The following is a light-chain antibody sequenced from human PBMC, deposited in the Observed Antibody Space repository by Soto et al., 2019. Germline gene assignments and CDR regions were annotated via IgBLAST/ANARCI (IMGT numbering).Light chain of an antibody. CDR3: QQYGSPGT. CDR1: QSVSNNY. V-gene: IGKV3-20*01. J-gene: IGKJ1*01. CDR2: GAS. Sequence: DIVWTQSPGTLSLSQGEGATLSCRASQSVSNNYLAWYKQPPCQAPRLLIYGASNRATGIPDRFSGSGSGTDFTLTIRRQEPEDFAVYYCQQYGSPGTFGQGTKVDNK.